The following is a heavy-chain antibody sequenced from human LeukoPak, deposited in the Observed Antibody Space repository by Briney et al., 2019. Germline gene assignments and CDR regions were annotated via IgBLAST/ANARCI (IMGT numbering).Heavy chain of an antibody. V-gene: IGHV3-23*01. CDR1: GFTFSSYA. D-gene: IGHD2-15*01. Sequence: GGSLRLSCAASGFTFSSYAMSWVRQAPGKGLGWVSGISGSGGSTYYADSVKGRFTISRDNSKNTLYLQMSSLRAEDTAVYYCAKLPIVVVVAATWWFDPWGQGTLVTVSS. CDR2: ISGSGGST. J-gene: IGHJ5*02. CDR3: AKLPIVVVVAATWWFDP.